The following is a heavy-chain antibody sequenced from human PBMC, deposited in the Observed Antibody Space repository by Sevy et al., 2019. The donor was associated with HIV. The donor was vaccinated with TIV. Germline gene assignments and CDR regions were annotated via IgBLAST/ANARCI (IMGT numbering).Heavy chain of an antibody. J-gene: IGHJ4*02. Sequence: GGSLRLSCAASGFSFTTYSMNWARQAPGKGLQWISHISSGSDSIYYADAVKGRFTISRDKANNLLYLEMNSLRADDTAVYYCARAVGGTYVYDDYWGQGTLVTVSS. CDR1: GFSFTTYS. CDR3: ARAVGGTYVYDDY. V-gene: IGHV3-48*01. CDR2: ISSGSDSI. D-gene: IGHD3-16*01.